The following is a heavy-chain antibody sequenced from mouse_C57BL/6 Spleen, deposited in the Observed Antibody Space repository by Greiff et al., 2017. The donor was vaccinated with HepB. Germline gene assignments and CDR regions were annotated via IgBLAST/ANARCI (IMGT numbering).Heavy chain of an antibody. Sequence: EVMLVESGGGLVQPGGSMKLSCVASGFTFSNYWMNWVRQSPEKGLEWVAQIRLKSDNYATHYAESVKGRFTISRDDSKRSFSLQMNNLSAEDTGICYCTEAWFAYWGQGTLVTVSA. CDR1: GFTFSNYW. J-gene: IGHJ3*01. CDR2: IRLKSDNYAT. CDR3: TEAWFAY. V-gene: IGHV6-3*01.